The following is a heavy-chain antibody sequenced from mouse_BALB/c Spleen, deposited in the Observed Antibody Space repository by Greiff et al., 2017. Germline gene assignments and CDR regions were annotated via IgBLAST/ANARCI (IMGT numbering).Heavy chain of an antibody. CDR2: ISSGSSTI. CDR1: GFTFSSFG. D-gene: IGHD2-4*01. CDR3: ARWGITTRDAMDY. Sequence: EVKLMESGGGLVQPGGSRKLSCAASGFTFSSFGMHWVRQAPEKGLEWVAYISSGSSTIYYADTVKGRFTISRDNPKNTLFLQMTSLRSEDTAMYYCARWGITTRDAMDYWGQGTSVTVSS. J-gene: IGHJ4*01. V-gene: IGHV5-17*02.